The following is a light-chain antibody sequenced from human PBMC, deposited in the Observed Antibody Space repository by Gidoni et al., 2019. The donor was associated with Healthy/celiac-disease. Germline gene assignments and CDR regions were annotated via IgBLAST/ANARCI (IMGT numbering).Light chain of an antibody. V-gene: IGKV1-39*01. CDR3: QQSYSTLLT. CDR1: QSISSY. Sequence: DIQITHSPSSLSASVGDRVTITCQASQSISSYLNWYQQKPGKAPKLLIYAASSLQSGVPSRFSGSGSGTDFTLTISSLQPEDFATYYCQQSYSTLLTFGGGTKVEIK. J-gene: IGKJ4*01. CDR2: AAS.